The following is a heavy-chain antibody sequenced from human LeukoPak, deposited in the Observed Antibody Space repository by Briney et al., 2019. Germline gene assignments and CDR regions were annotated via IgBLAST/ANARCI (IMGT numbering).Heavy chain of an antibody. Sequence: SETLSLTCTVSGGSISSYYWSWIRQPPGKGLEWIGYIYYSGSTNYNPSLKSRVTISVDTSKNQFSLKLSSVTAADTAVYYCARHPPLSGHGGGFDPWGQGTLVTVSS. CDR3: ARHPPLSGHGGGFDP. J-gene: IGHJ5*02. CDR1: GGSISSYY. CDR2: IYYSGST. D-gene: IGHD3-10*01. V-gene: IGHV4-59*08.